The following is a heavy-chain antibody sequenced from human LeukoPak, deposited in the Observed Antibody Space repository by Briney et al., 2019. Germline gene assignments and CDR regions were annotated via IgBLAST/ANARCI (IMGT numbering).Heavy chain of an antibody. CDR1: GGSISSYY. CDR2: IYYSGST. Sequence: PSETLSLTCTVSGGSISSYYWSWIRQPPGKGLEWIGYIYYSGSTNYNPSLKSRVTISVDTSKNQFSLKLSSVTAADTAVYYCARGRHSSSWYSRRWFDPWGQGTLVTVSS. CDR3: ARGRHSSSWYSRRWFDP. V-gene: IGHV4-59*01. J-gene: IGHJ5*02. D-gene: IGHD6-13*01.